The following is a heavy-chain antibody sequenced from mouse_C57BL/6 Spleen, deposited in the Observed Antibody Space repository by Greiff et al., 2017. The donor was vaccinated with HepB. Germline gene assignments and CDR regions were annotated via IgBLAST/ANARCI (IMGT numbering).Heavy chain of an antibody. CDR2: IDPSDSET. CDR1: GYTFTSYW. V-gene: IGHV1-52*01. Sequence: QVQLQQPGAELVRPGSSVKLSCKASGYTFTSYWMHWVKQRPIQGLEWIGNIDPSDSETHYNQKFKDKATLTVDKSSSTAYMQLSSLTSEDSAVYYCAKSPDYYGSSLFDYWGQGTTLTVSS. CDR3: AKSPDYYGSSLFDY. J-gene: IGHJ2*01. D-gene: IGHD1-1*01.